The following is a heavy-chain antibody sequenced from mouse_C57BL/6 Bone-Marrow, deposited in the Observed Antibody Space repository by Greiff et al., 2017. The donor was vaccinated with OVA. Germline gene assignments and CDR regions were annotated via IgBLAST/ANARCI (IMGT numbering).Heavy chain of an antibody. Sequence: EADGGLVQPKGSLKLSCAASGFSFNTYAMNWVRQAPGKGLEWVARIRSKSNNYATYYADSVKDRFTISRDDSESMLYLQMNNLKTEDTAMYYCVRTGRAMDYWGQGTSVTVSS. D-gene: IGHD4-1*01. CDR2: IRSKSNNYAT. CDR3: VRTGRAMDY. CDR1: GFSFNTYA. J-gene: IGHJ4*01. V-gene: IGHV10-1*01.